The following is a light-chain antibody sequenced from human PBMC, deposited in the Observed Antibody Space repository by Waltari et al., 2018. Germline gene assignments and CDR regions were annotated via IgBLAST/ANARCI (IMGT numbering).Light chain of an antibody. CDR2: GAS. J-gene: IGKJ1*01. V-gene: IGKV1-27*01. CDR1: QDIRDF. CDR3: QQYYSYPRT. Sequence: DIQMTQSPSSLSVSVGDRVTITCRASQDIRDFLAWYQQKPGGVPRLLIYGASTLQSGVPSRFSGSGSGTDFTLTIRSLQSEDFATYYCQQYYSYPRTFGQGTKVEIK.